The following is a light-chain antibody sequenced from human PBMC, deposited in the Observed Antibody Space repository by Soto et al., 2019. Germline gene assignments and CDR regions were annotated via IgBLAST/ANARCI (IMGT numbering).Light chain of an antibody. V-gene: IGKV3-20*01. CDR3: QQYGSSPRT. CDR1: QSVSNNY. J-gene: IGKJ1*01. Sequence: EIVLTQSPGTLSLSPGERATLSCRASQSVSNNYLAWYQQKSGQAPRLLIHDASGRATGIPDRFSGSGSGTDFTITITRLEPEDFAVYFCQQYGSSPRTFGQGTKVEIK. CDR2: DAS.